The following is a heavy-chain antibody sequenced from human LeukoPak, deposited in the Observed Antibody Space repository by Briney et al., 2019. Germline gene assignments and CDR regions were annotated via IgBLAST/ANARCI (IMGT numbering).Heavy chain of an antibody. CDR2: IYYSGST. Sequence: SETLSLTCTVSGGSISSYYWIWIRQPPGKGLKWIGYIYYSGSTNYNPSLKSRVTISVDTSKNQFSLKLSSVTAADTAVYYCARGRYSGYDWVDYWGQGTLVTVSS. CDR1: GGSISSYY. D-gene: IGHD5-12*01. V-gene: IGHV4-59*01. CDR3: ARGRYSGYDWVDY. J-gene: IGHJ4*02.